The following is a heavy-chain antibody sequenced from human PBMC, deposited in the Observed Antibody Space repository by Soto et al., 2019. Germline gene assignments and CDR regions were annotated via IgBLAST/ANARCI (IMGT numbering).Heavy chain of an antibody. J-gene: IGHJ6*02. CDR3: ARFGIAAAGTLLSYYGMDV. D-gene: IGHD6-13*01. CDR1: GYTFTSYD. V-gene: IGHV1-18*01. Sequence: ASVKVSCKASGYTFTSYDINWVRQATGQGLEWMGWMNPNSGNTNYAQKLQGRVTMTTDTSTSTAYMELRSLRSDDTAVYYCARFGIAAAGTLLSYYGMDVWGQGTTVTVS. CDR2: MNPNSGNT.